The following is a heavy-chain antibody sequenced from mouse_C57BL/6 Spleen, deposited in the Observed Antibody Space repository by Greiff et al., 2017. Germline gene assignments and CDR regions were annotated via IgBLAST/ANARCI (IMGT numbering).Heavy chain of an antibody. D-gene: IGHD1-1*01. Sequence: QVQLQQPGAELVKPGASVKLSCKASGYTFTSYWMHWVKQRPGQGLEWIGMIHPNSGSTNYNEKFKSKATLTVDKSSSTAYMQLSSLTSEDSAVYYCARSYGSSPYAMDYGGQGTSVTVSS. CDR3: ARSYGSSPYAMDY. V-gene: IGHV1-64*01. J-gene: IGHJ4*01. CDR2: IHPNSGST. CDR1: GYTFTSYW.